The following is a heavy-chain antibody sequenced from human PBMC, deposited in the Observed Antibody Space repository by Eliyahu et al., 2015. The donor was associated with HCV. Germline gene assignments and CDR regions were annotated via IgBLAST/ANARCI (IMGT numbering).Heavy chain of an antibody. CDR3: AREYYDSSGYYLSYYYYGMDV. V-gene: IGHV4-4*07. CDR1: GGXISSYY. Sequence: QVQLQESGPGLVKPSETLSLTCAVSGGXISSYYWSWIRQPAGKGLEWIGRIYTSGXTNXNPSLKSRVTMSVDTSKNQFSLKLSSVTAADTAVYYCAREYYDSSGYYLSYYYYGMDVWGQGTTVTVSS. CDR2: IYTSGXT. J-gene: IGHJ6*02. D-gene: IGHD3-22*01.